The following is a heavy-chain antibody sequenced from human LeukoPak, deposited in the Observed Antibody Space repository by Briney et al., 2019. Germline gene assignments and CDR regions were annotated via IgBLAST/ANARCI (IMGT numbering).Heavy chain of an antibody. CDR3: AKDRVVGATGNWFDP. CDR1: GFTFTSYA. V-gene: IGHV3-64*02. D-gene: IGHD1-26*01. J-gene: IGHJ5*02. Sequence: GGSLRLSCAASGFTFTSYAMHWVRQAPGKGLEYVSGISSDGTGTFHVDSVKGRFTISRDNSKNTLYLQMGSLRAEDMAVYYCAKDRVVGATGNWFDPWGQGTLVTVSS. CDR2: ISSDGTGT.